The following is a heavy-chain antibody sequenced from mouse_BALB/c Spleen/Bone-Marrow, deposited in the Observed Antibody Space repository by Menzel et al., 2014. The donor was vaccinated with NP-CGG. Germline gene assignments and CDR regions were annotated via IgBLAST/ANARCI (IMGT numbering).Heavy chain of an antibody. J-gene: IGHJ2*01. Sequence: VQLQQSGPGLVQPSQSLSITCTVSGFSLXSYDVHWVRQSPGKGLEWLGGIWSGGGTDYDAAFISRLNITKDNSKSXVFFKMNSLQADDAAIYFCARKDYRYDYFDYWGQGTTLTVSS. CDR2: IWSGGGT. D-gene: IGHD2-14*01. CDR3: ARKDYRYDYFDY. V-gene: IGHV2-4-1*01. CDR1: GFSLXSYD.